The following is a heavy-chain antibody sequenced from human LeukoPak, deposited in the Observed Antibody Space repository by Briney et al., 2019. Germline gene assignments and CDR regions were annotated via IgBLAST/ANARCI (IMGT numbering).Heavy chain of an antibody. CDR3: AKDEYSGYGSFDY. CDR2: VNDRGT. V-gene: IGHV3-23*01. Sequence: PGWSLRISCAASGFTFRNYAMSWVRQAPGKGMEGVSAVNDRGTYYADSVKGRFTISRDNSKNTLYLEMNSLRAEDTALYYCAKDEYSGYGSFDYWGQGILVTVSS. CDR1: GFTFRNYA. D-gene: IGHD5-12*01. J-gene: IGHJ4*02.